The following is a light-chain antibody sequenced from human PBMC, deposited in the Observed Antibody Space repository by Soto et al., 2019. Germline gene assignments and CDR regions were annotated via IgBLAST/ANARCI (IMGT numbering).Light chain of an antibody. J-gene: IGLJ1*01. CDR2: EVN. Sequence: QSALTQPASVSGSPGHSITISCTGTGSDIGSYKYVSWYQQHPGKAPKLIIFEVNNRPSGVSDRFSGSKSGNTASLIISGLQAEDEAHYYCASYTSISSLGVFGTGTKVTVL. V-gene: IGLV2-14*03. CDR1: GSDIGSYKY. CDR3: ASYTSISSLGV.